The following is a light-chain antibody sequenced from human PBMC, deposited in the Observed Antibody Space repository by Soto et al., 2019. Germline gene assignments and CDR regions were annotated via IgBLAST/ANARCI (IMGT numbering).Light chain of an antibody. V-gene: IGKV1-8*01. J-gene: IGKJ1*01. Sequence: AIRMTQSPSSFSASTGDRVTITCRASQGISSYLAWYQQKPGKAPKLLIYKASTLKSGVPSRFSGSGSGTEFTLTISSLQPEDVATYKCQHYKSFPWTVGQATKGDIK. CDR3: QHYKSFPWT. CDR1: QGISSY. CDR2: KAS.